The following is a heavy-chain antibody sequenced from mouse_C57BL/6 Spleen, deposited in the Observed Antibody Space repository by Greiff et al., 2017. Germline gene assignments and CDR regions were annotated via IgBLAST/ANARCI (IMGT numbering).Heavy chain of an antibody. Sequence: EVKLVESGAELVRPGASVKLSCTASGFYIKDYYMHWVKQRPEQGLEWIGRIDTEDGDTEYDPKFQGQATMTAATSSNTAYLQLNSLTSENTAVYYCSTLYCRCHYWGQGTTLTVSA. D-gene: IGHD2-14*01. V-gene: IGHV14-1*01. J-gene: IGHJ2*01. CDR3: STLYCRCHY. CDR1: GFYIKDYY. CDR2: IDTEDGDT.